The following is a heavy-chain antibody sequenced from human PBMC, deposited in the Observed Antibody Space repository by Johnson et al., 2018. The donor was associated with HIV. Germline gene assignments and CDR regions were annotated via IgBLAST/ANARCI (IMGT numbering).Heavy chain of an antibody. Sequence: QVQLVESGGGGVQPGRSLRLSCTVSGFTFSNYAIHWVRQAPGKGLEWVAVISYDGSNNYYADSVKGRFTISRDNSKNTLYLQMNSLRAEDTAVYYCARGEDGVDAFDIWGQGTMVTVSS. D-gene: IGHD4-17*01. V-gene: IGHV3-30-3*01. J-gene: IGHJ3*02. CDR1: GFTFSNYA. CDR2: ISYDGSNN. CDR3: ARGEDGVDAFDI.